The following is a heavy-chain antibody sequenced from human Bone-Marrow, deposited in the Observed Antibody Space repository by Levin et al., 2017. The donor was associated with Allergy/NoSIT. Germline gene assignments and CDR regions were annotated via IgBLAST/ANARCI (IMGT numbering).Heavy chain of an antibody. CDR2: IKPDGSEE. CDR1: GFSFSTHY. J-gene: IGHJ4*02. D-gene: IGHD3-10*01. V-gene: IGHV3-7*01. Sequence: LSLTCAASGFSFSTHYMTWVRQAPGKGLESVAKIKPDGSEEYYVDSVKGRFTISRDNAKNSLHLQMNTVKTEDTAVYYCAKEEFWRCDYWGQGTLVTVSS. CDR3: AKEEFWRCDY.